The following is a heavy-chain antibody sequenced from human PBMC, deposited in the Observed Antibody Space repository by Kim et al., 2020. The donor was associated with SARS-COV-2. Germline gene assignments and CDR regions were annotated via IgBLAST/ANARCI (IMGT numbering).Heavy chain of an antibody. CDR2: MYYSGNT. CDR1: GGSVSDTGHY. J-gene: IGHJ6*02. CDR3: ARSLDYYYYYPMDV. Sequence: SETLSLTCTVSGGSVSDTGHYWSWIRQPPGRGLEWIAYMYYSGNTNYNQSLKSRVTISIDTSKNQFSLKLSSVTAADTALYYCARSLDYYYYYPMDVWG. V-gene: IGHV4-61*08.